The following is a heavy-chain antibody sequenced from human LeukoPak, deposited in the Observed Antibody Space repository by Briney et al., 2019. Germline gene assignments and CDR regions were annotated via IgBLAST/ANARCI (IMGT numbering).Heavy chain of an antibody. J-gene: IGHJ5*02. CDR2: ISYDGSNK. CDR3: AKPYQPAAIANWFDP. Sequence: GGSLRLSCAASGFTFSSYGMHWVRQAPGKGLEWVAVISYDGSNKYYADSVKGRFTISRDNSKNTLYLQMNSLRAEDTAVYYCAKPYQPAAIANWFDPWGQGTLVTVSS. D-gene: IGHD2-2*02. CDR1: GFTFSSYG. V-gene: IGHV3-30*18.